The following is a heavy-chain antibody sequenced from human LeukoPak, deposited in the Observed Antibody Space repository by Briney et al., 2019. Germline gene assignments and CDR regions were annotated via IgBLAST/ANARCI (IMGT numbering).Heavy chain of an antibody. D-gene: IGHD6-19*01. CDR2: VNHSGST. CDR1: GGSFSDYY. J-gene: IGHJ4*02. CDR3: AKDHSSGWPYCFPY. Sequence: PSETLPLTCAVYGGSFSDYYWSWIRQVPGKGLEWIGEVNHSGSTNYNPSLKSRVTISVDTSKNHFSLKLSSVTAEDTAVYYCAKDHSSGWPYCFPYWGQGTLVTVSS. V-gene: IGHV4-34*01.